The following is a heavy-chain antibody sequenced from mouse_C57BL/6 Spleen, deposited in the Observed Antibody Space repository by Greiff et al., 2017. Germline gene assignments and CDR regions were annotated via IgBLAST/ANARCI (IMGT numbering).Heavy chain of an antibody. CDR1: GYTFTSYW. V-gene: IGHV1-59*01. CDR3: ARRGYYDYAYYFDY. Sequence: QVQLKQSGAELVRPGTSVKLSCKASGYTFTSYWMHWVKQRPGQGLEWIGVIDPSDSYTNYNQKFKGKATLTVDTSSSTAYMQLSSLTSEDSAVYYCARRGYYDYAYYFDYWGQGTTLTVSS. J-gene: IGHJ2*01. D-gene: IGHD2-4*01. CDR2: IDPSDSYT.